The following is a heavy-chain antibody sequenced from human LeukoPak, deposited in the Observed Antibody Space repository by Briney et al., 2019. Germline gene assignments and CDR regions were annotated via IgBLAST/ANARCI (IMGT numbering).Heavy chain of an antibody. V-gene: IGHV3-23*01. CDR2: ISGSGGGT. J-gene: IGHJ4*02. CDR1: GFTFSSYA. D-gene: IGHD2-15*01. CDR3: AKCLSGGSCYAAFDY. Sequence: GGSLRLSCVASGFTFSSYAMGWVRQAPGKGLEWVSAISGSGGGTYYADSVKGRFTISRDNSKNTLYLQMNSLRADDTAVYYCAKCLSGGSCYAAFDYWDQGTLVTVSS.